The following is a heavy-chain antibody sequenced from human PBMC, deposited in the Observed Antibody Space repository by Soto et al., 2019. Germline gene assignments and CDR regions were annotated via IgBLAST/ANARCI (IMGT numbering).Heavy chain of an antibody. Sequence: QVQLVESGGGVVQPGRSLRLSCAASGFTFSSYAMHWVRQAPGKGLEWVAVISYDGSNKYYADSVKGRFTISRDNSKNTLYLQMNSLRAEDTAVYYCAREPLYGGTDYWGQGTLVTVSS. CDR2: ISYDGSNK. CDR1: GFTFSSYA. CDR3: AREPLYGGTDY. D-gene: IGHD3-16*01. J-gene: IGHJ4*02. V-gene: IGHV3-30-3*01.